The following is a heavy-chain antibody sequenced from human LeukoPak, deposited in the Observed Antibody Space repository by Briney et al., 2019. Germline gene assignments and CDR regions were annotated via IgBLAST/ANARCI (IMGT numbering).Heavy chain of an antibody. V-gene: IGHV4-39*02. Sequence: PSETLSLTCTVSGGSITGSYYWGWIRQTPGERLEWIGSVFYSGGTYYNPSLKSRVTIFVDTSKNQFSLKLSSVTAADTAVYYCAREGVGGPDPWGQGTLVTVSS. D-gene: IGHD4-23*01. CDR2: VFYSGGT. CDR3: AREGVGGPDP. J-gene: IGHJ5*02. CDR1: GGSITGSYY.